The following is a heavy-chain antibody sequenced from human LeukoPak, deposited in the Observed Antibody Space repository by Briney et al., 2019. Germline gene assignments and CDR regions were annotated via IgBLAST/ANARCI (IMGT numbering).Heavy chain of an antibody. CDR1: GGSISSGGYS. J-gene: IGHJ4*02. CDR2: IYHSGST. D-gene: IGHD3-16*02. Sequence: SETLSLTCAVSGGSISSGGYSWSWIRQPPGKGLEWIGYIYHSGSTYYNPSLKSRVTISVDRSKNQSSLKLSSVTAADTAVYYCARAGDYVWGSYRLHGYFDYWGQGTLVTVSS. CDR3: ARAGDYVWGSYRLHGYFDY. V-gene: IGHV4-30-2*01.